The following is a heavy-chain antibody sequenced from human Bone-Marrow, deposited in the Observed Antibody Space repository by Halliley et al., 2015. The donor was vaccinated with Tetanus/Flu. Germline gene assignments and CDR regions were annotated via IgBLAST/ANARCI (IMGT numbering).Heavy chain of an antibody. CDR1: EFTVSSNY. J-gene: IGHJ4*02. D-gene: IGHD1-26*01. CDR3: ASSSSGSYDY. Sequence: SLRLSCAASEFTVSSNYMSWARQAPGRGLERVSLIYSGGNTYYADSVKGRFTISRDNSKNTVYLQMNSLRTEDTAVYYCASSSSGSYDYWGQGTLVTVSS. CDR2: IYSGGNT. V-gene: IGHV3-53*01.